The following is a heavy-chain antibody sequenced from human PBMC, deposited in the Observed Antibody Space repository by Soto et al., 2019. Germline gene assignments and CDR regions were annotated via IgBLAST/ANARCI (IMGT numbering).Heavy chain of an antibody. CDR1: GGPVTSGNHY. CDR3: ARVAASYGMDV. D-gene: IGHD6-25*01. J-gene: IGHJ6*02. CDR2: IYYRGST. Sequence: PSETLSLTCTVSGGPVTSGNHYWSWIRQPPGKGLEWIGYIYYRGSTNYNPTLKSRVTISVDTSKNQFSLKLSSVTAADTAVYYCARVAASYGMDVWGQGTTVTVSS. V-gene: IGHV4-61*01.